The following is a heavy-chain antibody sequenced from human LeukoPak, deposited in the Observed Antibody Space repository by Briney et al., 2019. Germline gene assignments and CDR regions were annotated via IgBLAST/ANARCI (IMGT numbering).Heavy chain of an antibody. CDR3: ARGCAVLWFGELLYRTSRNWFDP. V-gene: IGHV1-2*02. D-gene: IGHD3-10*01. CDR2: INPNSGGT. J-gene: IGHJ5*02. CDR1: GYTFTSYG. Sequence: ASVKVSCKASGYTFTSYGITWVRQAPGQGLEWMGWINPNSGGTNYAQKFQGRVTMTRDTSISTAYMELSRLRSDDTAVYYCARGCAVLWFGELLYRTSRNWFDPWGQGTLVTVSS.